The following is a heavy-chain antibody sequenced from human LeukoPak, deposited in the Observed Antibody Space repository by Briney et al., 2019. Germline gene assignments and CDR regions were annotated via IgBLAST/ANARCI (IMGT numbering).Heavy chain of an antibody. CDR2: INSDGSST. V-gene: IGHV3-74*01. CDR1: GFTFSRYW. CDR3: ARRSSWYDFDY. D-gene: IGHD6-13*01. J-gene: IGHJ4*02. Sequence: GGSLRLSCAASGFTFSRYWMHWVRQAPGKGLVWVSRINSDGSSTSYADSVKGRFTISRDNAKNSLYLQMNSLRAEDTALYYCARRSSWYDFDYWGQGTLVTVSS.